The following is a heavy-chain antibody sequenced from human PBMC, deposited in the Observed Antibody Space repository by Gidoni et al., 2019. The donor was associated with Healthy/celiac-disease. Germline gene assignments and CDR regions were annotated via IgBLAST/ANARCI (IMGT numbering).Heavy chain of an antibody. CDR2: ISSSGSTI. CDR3: AREIIAARPLGSWGGGHCGMDV. V-gene: IGHV3-11*01. D-gene: IGHD6-6*01. J-gene: IGHJ6*02. CDR1: GFTFSDYY. Sequence: QVQLVESGGGLVKPGGSLRLSCAASGFTFSDYYMSWIRQAPGKGLEWVSYISSSGSTIYYADSVKGRFTISRDNAKNSLYLQMNSLRAEDTAVYYCAREIIAARPLGSWGGGHCGMDVWGQGTTVTVSS.